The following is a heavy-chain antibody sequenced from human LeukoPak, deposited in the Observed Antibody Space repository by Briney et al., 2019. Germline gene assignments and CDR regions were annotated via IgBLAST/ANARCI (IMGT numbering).Heavy chain of an antibody. J-gene: IGHJ4*02. CDR3: ARVRGYYDSSGYDY. V-gene: IGHV4-59*01. CDR2: IYYSGST. Sequence: PSGTLSLTCTVSGASISSYYWSWIRQPPGKGLEWIGYIYYSGSTNYNPALKSRDTISEDTSKNQISLKLSSVTAADTAVYYCARVRGYYDSSGYDYWGQGTLVTVSS. D-gene: IGHD3-22*01. CDR1: GASISSYY.